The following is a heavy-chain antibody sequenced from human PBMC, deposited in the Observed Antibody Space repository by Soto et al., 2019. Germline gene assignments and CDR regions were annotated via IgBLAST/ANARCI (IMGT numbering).Heavy chain of an antibody. CDR1: GYTFTSCY. Sequence: GASVKVSCKASGYTFTSCYMYWVRQAPGQGLEWMGIINPSGGSTSYAQKFQGRVTMTRDTSTSTVYMELSSLRSEDTAVYYCARDYYDSSGYFGASRYAFDIWGQGTMVTVSS. CDR3: ARDYYDSSGYFGASRYAFDI. V-gene: IGHV1-46*01. J-gene: IGHJ3*02. D-gene: IGHD3-22*01. CDR2: INPSGGST.